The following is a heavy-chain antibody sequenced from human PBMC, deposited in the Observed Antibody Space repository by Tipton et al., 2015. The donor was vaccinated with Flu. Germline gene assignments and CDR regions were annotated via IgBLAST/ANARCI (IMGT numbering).Heavy chain of an antibody. V-gene: IGHV4-59*01. CDR3: ARGVDSLTGYYKGRVAFDI. J-gene: IGHJ3*02. CDR1: GGSISSYY. D-gene: IGHD3-9*01. Sequence: TLSLTCTVSGGSISSYYWSWIRQPPGKGLEWIGYIYYSGSTNYNPSLKSRVTISVDTSKNQFSLKLSSVTAADTAVYYCARGVDSLTGYYKGRVAFDIWGQGTMVTVSS. CDR2: IYYSGST.